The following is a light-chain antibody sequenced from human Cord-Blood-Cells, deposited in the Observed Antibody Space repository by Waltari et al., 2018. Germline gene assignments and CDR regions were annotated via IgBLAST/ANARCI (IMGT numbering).Light chain of an antibody. CDR1: SSDVGRYNL. CDR3: CSYAGSLWV. CDR2: EGS. J-gene: IGLJ3*02. Sequence: QSALTQPASVSGSPGQSITISCTGTSSDVGRYNLVSWYQQQPGKAPKLMIYEGSKRPSGVSNRFSGSKSGNTASLTISGLQAEDEADYYCCSYAGSLWVFGGGTKLTVL. V-gene: IGLV2-23*01.